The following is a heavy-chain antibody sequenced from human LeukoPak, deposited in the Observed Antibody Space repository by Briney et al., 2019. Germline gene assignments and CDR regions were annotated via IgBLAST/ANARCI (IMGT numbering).Heavy chain of an antibody. Sequence: SQTLSLTCTVSGGSISSGSYYWSWIRQPAGKGLEWIGRIYTSGSTNYNPSLKSRVTISVDTSKNQFSLKLSSVTAADTAVYYCASSVWRVRFVRYWGQGTLVTVSS. V-gene: IGHV4-61*02. D-gene: IGHD2-8*01. J-gene: IGHJ4*02. CDR2: IYTSGST. CDR1: GGSISSGSYY. CDR3: ASSVWRVRFVRY.